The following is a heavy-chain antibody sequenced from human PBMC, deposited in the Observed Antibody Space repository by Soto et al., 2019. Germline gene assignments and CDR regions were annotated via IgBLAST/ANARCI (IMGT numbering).Heavy chain of an antibody. CDR1: GGSISSGDYY. V-gene: IGHV4-30-4*01. D-gene: IGHD6-13*01. CDR3: AREALAADDYDFDC. J-gene: IGHJ4*02. CDR2: IYYSGST. Sequence: SETLSLTSTVSGGSISSGDYYWSWVRQPPGKGLESIGYIYYSGSTYYNPSLKSRLTISVDTSKNQFSLKLTSVTAADTAVYYCAREALAADDYDFDCWGQGTLVTVSS.